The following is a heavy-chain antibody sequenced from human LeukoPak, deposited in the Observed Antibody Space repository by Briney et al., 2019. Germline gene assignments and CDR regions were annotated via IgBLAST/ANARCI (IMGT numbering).Heavy chain of an antibody. V-gene: IGHV4-59*01. CDR1: GGSISSYY. Sequence: SETLSLTCTVSGGSISSYYWNWIRQPPGKGLEWIGYIYYSGITNYNPSLKSRVTISVDTSKSQFSLKLSSVTAADTALYYCARDLSQWYDYVWGSYRSKYYFDYWGQGTLVTVSS. D-gene: IGHD3-16*02. CDR2: IYYSGIT. J-gene: IGHJ4*02. CDR3: ARDLSQWYDYVWGSYRSKYYFDY.